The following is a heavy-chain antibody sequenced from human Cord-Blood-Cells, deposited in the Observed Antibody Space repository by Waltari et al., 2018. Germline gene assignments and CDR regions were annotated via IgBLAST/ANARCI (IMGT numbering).Heavy chain of an antibody. Sequence: QLQLQESGPGLVKPSETLSLTCTVSGGSISSSSYYWGWIRQPPGKGLEWIGSIYYSGSTYYNPSLKSRVTISVDTSKNQFSLKLSSVTAADTAVYYCARQEIALVQVVIIDYWGQGTLVTVSS. CDR1: GGSISSSSYY. D-gene: IGHD3-10*01. CDR3: ARQEIALVQVVIIDY. V-gene: IGHV4-39*01. CDR2: IYYSGST. J-gene: IGHJ4*02.